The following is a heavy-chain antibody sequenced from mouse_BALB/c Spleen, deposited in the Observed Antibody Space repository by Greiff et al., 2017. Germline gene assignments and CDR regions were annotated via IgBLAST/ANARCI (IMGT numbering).Heavy chain of an antibody. Sequence: EVHLVESGGDLVKPGGSLKLSCAASGFTFSSYGMSWVRQTPDKRLEWVATISSGGGSTYYPDTVKGRFTISRDNAKNTLYLQMSSLKSEDTAMYYCARHDDGYFDYWGQGTTLTVSS. CDR3: ARHDDGYFDY. J-gene: IGHJ2*01. CDR1: GFTFSSYG. CDR2: ISSGGGST. D-gene: IGHD2-3*01. V-gene: IGHV5-6*01.